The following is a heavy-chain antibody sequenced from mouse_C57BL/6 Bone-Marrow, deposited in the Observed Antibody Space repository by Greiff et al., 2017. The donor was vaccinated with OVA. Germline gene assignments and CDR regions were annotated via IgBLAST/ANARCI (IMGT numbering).Heavy chain of an antibody. CDR2: IFPGSGST. J-gene: IGHJ3*01. V-gene: IGHV1-75*01. Sequence: QVQLKESGPELVKPGASVKISCKASGYTFTDYYINWVKQRPGQGLEWIGWIFPGSGSTYYNEKFKGKATLTVDKSSSTAYMLLSSLTSEDSAVYFCARSGDSSGRFAYWGQGTLVTVSA. CDR1: GYTFTDYY. CDR3: ARSGDSSGRFAY. D-gene: IGHD3-2*02.